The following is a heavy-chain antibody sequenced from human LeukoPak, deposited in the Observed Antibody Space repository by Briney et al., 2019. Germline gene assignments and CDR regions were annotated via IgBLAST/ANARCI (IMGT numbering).Heavy chain of an antibody. CDR3: ARVGTTVTNDPEYYFDY. CDR1: GYTFTSYG. Sequence: ASVKVSCKTSGYTFTSYGISWVRQAPGQGLEWMGWISAYNGNTNYAQKLQGRVTMTTDTSTSTAYMELRSLRSDGTAVYYCARVGTTVTNDPEYYFDYWGQGTLVTVSS. J-gene: IGHJ4*02. V-gene: IGHV1-18*01. D-gene: IGHD4-17*01. CDR2: ISAYNGNT.